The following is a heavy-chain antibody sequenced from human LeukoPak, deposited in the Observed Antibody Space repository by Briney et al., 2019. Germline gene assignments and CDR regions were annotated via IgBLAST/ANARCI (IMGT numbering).Heavy chain of an antibody. D-gene: IGHD3-10*01. CDR1: GYTFTSYD. J-gene: IGHJ4*02. Sequence: ASVKVSCKASGYTFTSYDINWVRQATGQGLEWMGWMNPNSGNTGYAQKFQGRVTITRNTSISTAYMELSSLRSEDTAVYYCARSYYGSGSYAFDYWGQGTLVTVSS. CDR2: MNPNSGNT. CDR3: ARSYYGSGSYAFDY. V-gene: IGHV1-8*03.